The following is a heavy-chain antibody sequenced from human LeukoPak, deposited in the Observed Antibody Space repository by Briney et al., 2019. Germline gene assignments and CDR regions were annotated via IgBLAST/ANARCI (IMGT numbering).Heavy chain of an antibody. D-gene: IGHD6-6*01. J-gene: IGHJ4*02. Sequence: RSLRLSCAASGFTFSSYGMHWVRQAPGKGLEWVAVIWYDGSNKYYADSVKGRFTISRDNSKNTLYLQMNSLRAEDTAVYYCARASRSSSWTDYFDYWGQGTLVTVSS. CDR3: ARASRSSSWTDYFDY. V-gene: IGHV3-33*01. CDR2: IWYDGSNK. CDR1: GFTFSSYG.